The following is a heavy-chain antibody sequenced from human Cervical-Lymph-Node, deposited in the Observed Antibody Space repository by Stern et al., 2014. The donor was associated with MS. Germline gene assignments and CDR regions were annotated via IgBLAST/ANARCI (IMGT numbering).Heavy chain of an antibody. V-gene: IGHV1-24*01. J-gene: IGHJ5*02. CDR1: GYTFTELS. D-gene: IGHD6-13*01. Sequence: VQLLESGAEVKKPGASVKVSCKGSGYTFTELSMHWVRQVPGKGLEWMGGFDPEDGETIYAQKFPGQVPITQDTSTDTAYMELSSLRSEDTAVYYCATVRRTSLWAYSSSHGENWFDPWGQGTLVTVSS. CDR2: FDPEDGET. CDR3: ATVRRTSLWAYSSSHGENWFDP.